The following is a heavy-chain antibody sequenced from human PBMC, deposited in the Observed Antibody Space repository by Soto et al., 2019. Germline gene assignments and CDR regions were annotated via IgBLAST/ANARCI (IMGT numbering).Heavy chain of an antibody. D-gene: IGHD7-27*01. CDR3: ARGPSGDKVDS. J-gene: IGHJ4*02. Sequence: QVQLQESGPGLVKPSQTLSLTCTVSGGSISTVDYWWSWIRQSPDMGLEWIGHIYDGGRTYNNPSPESRVPMSVDTSQSQLSLTLSSVSAADTAVYYGARGPSGDKVDSWGQGTLVTVSS. V-gene: IGHV4-30-4*01. CDR2: IYDGGRT. CDR1: GGSISTVDYW.